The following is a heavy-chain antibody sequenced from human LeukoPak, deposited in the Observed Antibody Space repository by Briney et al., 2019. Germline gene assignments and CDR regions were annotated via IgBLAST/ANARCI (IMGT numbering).Heavy chain of an antibody. CDR1: GFTFSSYG. D-gene: IGHD5-18*01. CDR2: ISYDGSNK. CDR3: ASTGYSYGPNSFIDY. J-gene: IGHJ4*02. V-gene: IGHV3-30*03. Sequence: GRSLRLSCAASGFTFSSYGMHWVRQAPGKGLEWVAVISYDGSNKYYADSVKGRFTISRDNSKNTLYLQMNSLRAEDTAVYYCASTGYSYGPNSFIDYWGQGSLVTVSS.